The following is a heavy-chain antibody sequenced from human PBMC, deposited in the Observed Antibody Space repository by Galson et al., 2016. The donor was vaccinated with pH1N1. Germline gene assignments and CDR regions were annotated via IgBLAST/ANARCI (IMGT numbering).Heavy chain of an antibody. CDR1: GDSISSGGYY. J-gene: IGHJ5*02. D-gene: IGHD3-10*01. CDR2: IYTSGST. CDR3: ARDVDFGELGKWFDP. V-gene: IGHV4-61*02. Sequence: TLSLTCTVSGDSISSGGYYWSWIRQPAGKGLEWIGRIYTSGSTNYNPSLKSRVTISVDTSKNQFSLKLSSVTAADTAVYYCARDVDFGELGKWFDPWGQGTLVTVSS.